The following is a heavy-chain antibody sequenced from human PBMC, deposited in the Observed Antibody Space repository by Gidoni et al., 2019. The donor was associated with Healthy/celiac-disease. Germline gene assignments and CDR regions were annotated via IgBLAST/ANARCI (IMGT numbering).Heavy chain of an antibody. D-gene: IGHD6-6*01. CDR2: IWYDGSNK. CDR3: ARDPRPSIAMYYFDY. J-gene: IGHJ4*02. Sequence: QVQLVESGGGVVPPGRSLRLSCAASGFTFSSYGMHWVRQAPGKGLEWVAVIWYDGSNKYYADSVKGRFTISRDNSKNTLYLQMNSLRAEDTAVYYCARDPRPSIAMYYFDYWGQGTLVTVSS. V-gene: IGHV3-33*01. CDR1: GFTFSSYG.